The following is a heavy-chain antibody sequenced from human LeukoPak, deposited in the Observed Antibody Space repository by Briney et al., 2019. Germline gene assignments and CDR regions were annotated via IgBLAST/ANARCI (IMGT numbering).Heavy chain of an antibody. D-gene: IGHD3-9*01. Sequence: GGSLRLSCAASGFTFSSYWMSWVRQAPGKGLEWVANIKQDGSEKYYVDSVKGRFTISRDNAKNSLYLQMNSLRAEDTAVYYCARARYFDWDDFDYWGQGTLVTVPS. J-gene: IGHJ4*02. CDR1: GFTFSSYW. CDR3: ARARYFDWDDFDY. V-gene: IGHV3-7*01. CDR2: IKQDGSEK.